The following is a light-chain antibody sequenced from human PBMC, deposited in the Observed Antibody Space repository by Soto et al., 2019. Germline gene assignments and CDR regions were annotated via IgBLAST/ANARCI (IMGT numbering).Light chain of an antibody. CDR2: GAS. J-gene: IGKJ5*01. Sequence: EIVLTQSPGTLSLSPGERATLSCRTSQSVSSSYLAWYQQKPGQAPRILIYGASSRATGIPDRFSGSGSGTDFTLTISRLEPEDFAVYYCRQYGSSPLTFGQGTRLEIK. CDR1: QSVSSSY. CDR3: RQYGSSPLT. V-gene: IGKV3-20*01.